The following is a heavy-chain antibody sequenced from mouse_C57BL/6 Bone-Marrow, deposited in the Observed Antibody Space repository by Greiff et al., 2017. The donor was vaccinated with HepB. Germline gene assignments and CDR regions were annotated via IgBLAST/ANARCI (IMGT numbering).Heavy chain of an antibody. Sequence: EVKLVESGGDLVKPGGSLKLSCAASGFTFSSYGMSWVRQTPDKRLEWVATISSGGSYTYYPDSVKGRFTISRDNAKNTLYLQMSSLNSEDTAMYYCASRLHGAWFAYWGQGTLVTVSA. CDR2: ISSGGSYT. CDR3: ASRLHGAWFAY. V-gene: IGHV5-6*01. CDR1: GFTFSSYG. J-gene: IGHJ3*01. D-gene: IGHD2-4*01.